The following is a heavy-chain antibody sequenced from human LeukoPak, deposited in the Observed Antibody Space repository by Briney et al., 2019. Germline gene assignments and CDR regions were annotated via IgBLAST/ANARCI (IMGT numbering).Heavy chain of an antibody. CDR2: IYYSGST. J-gene: IGHJ4*02. D-gene: IGHD3-10*01. CDR3: ARSRVLDY. Sequence: GSLRLSCAASGFTFSSYAMSWIRQPPGKGLEWIGYIYYSGSTNYNPSLKSRVTISVDTSKNQFSLKLSSVTAADTAVYYCARSRVLDYWGQGTLVTVSS. V-gene: IGHV4-59*01. CDR1: GFTFSSYA.